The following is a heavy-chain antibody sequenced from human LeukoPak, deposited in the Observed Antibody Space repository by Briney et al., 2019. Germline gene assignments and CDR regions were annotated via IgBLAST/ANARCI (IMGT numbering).Heavy chain of an antibody. CDR1: GFTFSSYA. J-gene: IGHJ4*02. CDR2: ISGSGGST. D-gene: IGHD3-3*01. Sequence: GGSLRLSCAASGFTFSSYAMSWVRQAPGKGLEWVSAISGSGGSTYYADSVKGRFTISRDNSKNTLYLQMNSLRAEDTAVYYCAKGDYDFWSGYGGGVFDYWGQGTLVAVSS. V-gene: IGHV3-23*01. CDR3: AKGDYDFWSGYGGGVFDY.